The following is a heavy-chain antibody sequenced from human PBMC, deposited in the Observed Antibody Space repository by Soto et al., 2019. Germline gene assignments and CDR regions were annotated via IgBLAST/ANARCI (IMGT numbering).Heavy chain of an antibody. Sequence: EVQLVETGGGLIQPGGSLRLSCAASGFTVSSNYMSWVRQAPGKGLEWVSVIYSGGSTYYADSVKGRFTISRDNSKNTLSLQLNSLRAEDTAVYYCARDRGIAARDTRCYYYGMDVWGQGTTVTVSS. CDR1: GFTVSSNY. J-gene: IGHJ6*02. D-gene: IGHD6-6*01. CDR2: IYSGGST. V-gene: IGHV3-53*02. CDR3: ARDRGIAARDTRCYYYGMDV.